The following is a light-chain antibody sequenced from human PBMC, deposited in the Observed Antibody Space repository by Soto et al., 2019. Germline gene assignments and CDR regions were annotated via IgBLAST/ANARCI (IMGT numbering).Light chain of an antibody. Sequence: QSALTQPASVSGSPGQSITISCTGTNIDVGAYDYVSWYQQHPGKAPTLMIYDVSNRPSGVSNRFSGSRSGNTASLTISGLQTEDEADYYCCSYATRTTWVFGGGTKVTVL. CDR3: CSYATRTTWV. CDR2: DVS. CDR1: NIDVGAYDY. J-gene: IGLJ3*02. V-gene: IGLV2-14*03.